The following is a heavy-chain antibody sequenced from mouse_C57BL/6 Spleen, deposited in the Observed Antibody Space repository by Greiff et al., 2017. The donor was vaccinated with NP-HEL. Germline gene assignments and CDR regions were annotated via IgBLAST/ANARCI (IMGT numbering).Heavy chain of an antibody. CDR2: INPSNGGT. J-gene: IGHJ4*01. Sequence: QVQLQQPGTELVKPGASVKLSCKASGYTFTSYWMHWVKQRPGQGLEWIGNINPSNGGTNYNEKFKSKATLTVDKSSSTAYMQLSSLTSEDSAVYYYARGPYRKGDYYYAMDYWGQGTSVTVSS. CDR3: ARGPYRKGDYYYAMDY. V-gene: IGHV1-53*01. CDR1: GYTFTSYW.